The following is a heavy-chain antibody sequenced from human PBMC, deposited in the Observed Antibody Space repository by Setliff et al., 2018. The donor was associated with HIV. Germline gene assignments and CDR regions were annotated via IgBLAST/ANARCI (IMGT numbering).Heavy chain of an antibody. Sequence: LRLSCAASGFTFSSYSMNWVRQAPGKGLEWVSSITSSSGYIYYADSVKGRFTISRDNAKNSLYLQMNSLRVEDTAVYYCVRHLVPRRALNWFDPWGQGTLVTVSS. CDR2: ITSSSGYI. D-gene: IGHD2-8*01. V-gene: IGHV3-21*01. CDR1: GFTFSSYS. J-gene: IGHJ5*02. CDR3: VRHLVPRRALNWFDP.